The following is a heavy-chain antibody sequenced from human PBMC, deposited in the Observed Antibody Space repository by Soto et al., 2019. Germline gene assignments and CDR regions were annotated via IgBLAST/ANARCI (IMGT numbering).Heavy chain of an antibody. CDR1: GFTFSDST. CDR2: ISSSSTYT. V-gene: IGHV3-21*01. Sequence: EVQLVESGAGLVKPGGSLRLSCAASGFTFSDSTMNWVRQAPGQGLEWVSSISSSSTYTYYAASVKGRFTISRDNAKNSLYLQMNSLRAEDTALYYCARVGSPGYCSGGYCPPPDYWGQGTLVTVSS. D-gene: IGHD2-15*01. J-gene: IGHJ4*02. CDR3: ARVGSPGYCSGGYCPPPDY.